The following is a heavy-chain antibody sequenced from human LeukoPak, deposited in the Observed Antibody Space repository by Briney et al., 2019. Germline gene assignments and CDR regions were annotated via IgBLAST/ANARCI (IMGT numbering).Heavy chain of an antibody. CDR2: IYYYSGST. CDR1: GGSISSSTYF. CDR3: ARETTVTPKGGNYFDY. J-gene: IGHJ4*02. V-gene: IGHV4-39*07. D-gene: IGHD4-17*01. Sequence: SETLSLTCTVSGGSISSSTYFWGWIRQPPGKGLEWIGSIYYYSGSTYYNPSLKSRVTISVDTSKNQFSLKLSSVTAADTAVYYCARETTVTPKGGNYFDYWGQGTLVTVSS.